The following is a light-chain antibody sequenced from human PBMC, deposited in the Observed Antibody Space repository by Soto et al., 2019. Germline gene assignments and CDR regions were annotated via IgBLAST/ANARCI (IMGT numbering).Light chain of an antibody. CDR3: SSFAGGGNPVL. CDR2: EVT. Sequence: QSALTQPPSASGSLGHSVTISCTGTSSDVGGYNYVSWHQQHPGKAPKLMIYEVTKRPSGVPDRFSGSKSGNTASLTVSGLQAEDEADYYCSSFAGGGNPVLFGGGTKLTVL. V-gene: IGLV2-8*01. CDR1: SSDVGGYNY. J-gene: IGLJ2*01.